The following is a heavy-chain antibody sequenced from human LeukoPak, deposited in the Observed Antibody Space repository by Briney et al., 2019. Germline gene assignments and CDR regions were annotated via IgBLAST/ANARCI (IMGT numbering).Heavy chain of an antibody. CDR3: ARGRLDSAMVMVY. Sequence: SETLSLTCTVSGYPISSGYHWGWIRQPPGKGLEWIGRIYHGGGTYYNPTLKSRVTVSVDTSKNQFFLKMNSVTAADTAVYHCARGRLDSAMVMVYWGQGTLVTVSS. D-gene: IGHD5-18*01. V-gene: IGHV4-38-2*02. J-gene: IGHJ4*02. CDR2: IYHGGGT. CDR1: GYPISSGYH.